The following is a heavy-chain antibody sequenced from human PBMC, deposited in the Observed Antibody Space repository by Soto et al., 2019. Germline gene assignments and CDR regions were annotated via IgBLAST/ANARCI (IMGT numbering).Heavy chain of an antibody. CDR2: INHSGST. V-gene: IGHV4-34*01. CDR3: AREGAWVTTPKSCFDY. CDR1: GGSFSGYY. J-gene: IGHJ4*02. D-gene: IGHD4-17*01. Sequence: QVQLQQWGAGLLKPSETLSLTCAVYGGSFSGYYWSWIRQSPGKGLEWIGEINHSGSTNYNPSLKSRVTTSVDTSKNQSPLKLSAVTAADTAVYYGAREGAWVTTPKSCFDYWGQGTLVTVSS.